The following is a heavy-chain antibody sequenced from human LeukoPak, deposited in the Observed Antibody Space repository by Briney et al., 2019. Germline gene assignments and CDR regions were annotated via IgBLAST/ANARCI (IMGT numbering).Heavy chain of an antibody. J-gene: IGHJ4*02. CDR3: ARLGFCRGDNCLDDY. D-gene: IGHD2-15*01. CDR2: IYYTGGT. CDR1: GGSISPHY. V-gene: IGHV4-59*08. Sequence: PSETLSPTCTVSGGSISPHYWSWIRQPPGKGLEYVGYIYYTGGTNYNPSLRSRATVSVDASKNQFSLKLSSETATDTAVYYCARLGFCRGDNCLDDYWGQGTLVTVSS.